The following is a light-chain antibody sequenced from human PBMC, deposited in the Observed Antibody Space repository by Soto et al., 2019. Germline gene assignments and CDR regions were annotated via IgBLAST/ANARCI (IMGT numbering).Light chain of an antibody. CDR3: QQYDNWPET. Sequence: EIVMTQSPAPLSVSPGERATLSCRASQSVRSNLAWYQQKPGQAPRLLMYGASTRATGIPARFSGSGSGTEFTLTISSLQSEDFAVYYCQQYDNWPETFGQGTKVDIK. V-gene: IGKV3-15*01. CDR2: GAS. J-gene: IGKJ1*01. CDR1: QSVRSN.